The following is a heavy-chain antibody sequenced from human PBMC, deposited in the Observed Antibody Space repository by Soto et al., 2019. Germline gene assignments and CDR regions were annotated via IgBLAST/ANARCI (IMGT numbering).Heavy chain of an antibody. V-gene: IGHV3-23*01. CDR3: ATLVDTYYDILTVGWFDP. CDR2: ISGSGGST. Sequence: EVQLLESGGGLVQPGGSLRLSCAASGFTFSSYAMSWVRQAPGKGLEWVSAISGSGGSTYYADSVKGWFTISRANSKNTRYLQMNSVRAEDTAVYYCATLVDTYYDILTVGWFDPWGQGTLVTVSS. D-gene: IGHD3-9*01. CDR1: GFTFSSYA. J-gene: IGHJ5*02.